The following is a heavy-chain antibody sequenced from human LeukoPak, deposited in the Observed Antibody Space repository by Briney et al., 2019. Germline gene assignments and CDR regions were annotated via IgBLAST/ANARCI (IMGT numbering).Heavy chain of an antibody. V-gene: IGHV1-2*02. Sequence: ASVKVSCKASGYTFTNYAMHWVRQVPGQGLEWMGWITPSGATNYPQKFQGRVAITRDTSITTAYMDLSRLTSDGTAVYYCARDRYGDGFAHFDYWGQGALVTVSS. D-gene: IGHD5-24*01. CDR1: GYTFTNYA. J-gene: IGHJ4*02. CDR3: ARDRYGDGFAHFDY. CDR2: ITPSGAT.